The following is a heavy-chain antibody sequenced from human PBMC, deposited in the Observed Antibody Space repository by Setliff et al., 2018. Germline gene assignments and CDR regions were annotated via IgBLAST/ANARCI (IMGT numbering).Heavy chain of an antibody. V-gene: IGHV2-70*11. J-gene: IGHJ4*02. D-gene: IGHD3-10*01. CDR1: GFSLSTSGMC. Sequence: SGPTLVNPTQTLTLTCTFSGFSLSTSGMCVSWIRQPPGKALEWLARIDWDDDKYYSTSLKTRLTITKDTSKNQVVLTMTNVDPVDTATYYCARVQPGHVIWAYWGQGTLVTVSS. CDR2: IDWDDDK. CDR3: ARVQPGHVIWAY.